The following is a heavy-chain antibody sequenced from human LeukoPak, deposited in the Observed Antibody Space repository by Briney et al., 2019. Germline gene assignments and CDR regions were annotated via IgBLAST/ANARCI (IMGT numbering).Heavy chain of an antibody. J-gene: IGHJ5*02. CDR1: GDSVSSNSVT. D-gene: IGHD2-2*01. CDR2: TYYRSTWYN. CDR3: TRRLTQYDCFDP. Sequence: QTLSLTCAISGDSVSSNSVTWNWIRQSPSRGLEWLGRTYYRSTWYNDYAVSVRGRITVNPDTSKNQFSLHLNSVTPEDTAVYYCTRRLTQYDCFDPWGQGILVTVSS. V-gene: IGHV6-1*01.